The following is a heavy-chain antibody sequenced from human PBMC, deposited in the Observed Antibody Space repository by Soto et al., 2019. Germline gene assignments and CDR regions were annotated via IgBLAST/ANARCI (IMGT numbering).Heavy chain of an antibody. Sequence: GGSLRLSCAASEFTFSSYGMHWVRQAPGKGLDWVAVIWNDGSNKYYGDSVKGRFTISRDNSKNTLYLQMNSLRAEDTAVYYCARDPRNYYDSRVGYFDLWGRGTLVTVSS. CDR3: ARDPRNYYDSRVGYFDL. D-gene: IGHD3-22*01. CDR2: IWNDGSNK. V-gene: IGHV3-33*08. CDR1: EFTFSSYG. J-gene: IGHJ2*01.